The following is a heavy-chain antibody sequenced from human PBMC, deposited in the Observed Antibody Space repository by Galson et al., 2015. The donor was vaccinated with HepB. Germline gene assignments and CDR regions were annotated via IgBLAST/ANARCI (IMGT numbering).Heavy chain of an antibody. V-gene: IGHV3-48*01. CDR1: GFTFSSYS. CDR2: ISSSSSTI. CDR3: AREKVIPWSGYLKGYYYYGMDV. Sequence: SLRLSCAASGFTFSSYSINWVRQAPGKGLEWVSYISSSSSTIYYADSVKGRFTISRDNAKNSLYLLMNSLRAEGTAVYYCAREKVIPWSGYLKGYYYYGMDVWGQGTTVTVSS. J-gene: IGHJ6*02. D-gene: IGHD3-3*01.